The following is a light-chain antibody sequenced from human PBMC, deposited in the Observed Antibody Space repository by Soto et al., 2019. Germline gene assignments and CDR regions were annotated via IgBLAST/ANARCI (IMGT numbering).Light chain of an antibody. CDR3: QKHDSVPLT. V-gene: IGKV1-27*01. CDR2: AAS. J-gene: IGKJ4*01. Sequence: DIQMTQSPASLSGSVGDRVTITCRASQAITNYLAWYQQKPGKVPRLLIYAASTLRSGVPPRFSGSGSGTDFTMTISSLQPEDVATYYCQKHDSVPLTFGGGTKVEI. CDR1: QAITNY.